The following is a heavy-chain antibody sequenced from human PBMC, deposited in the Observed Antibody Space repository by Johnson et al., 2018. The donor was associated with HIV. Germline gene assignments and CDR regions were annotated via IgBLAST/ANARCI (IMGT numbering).Heavy chain of an antibody. CDR1: GFTFSDYY. Sequence: QMQLVESGGGLVKPGGSLRLSCAASGFTFSDYYMSWIRQAPGKGLEWVSGISWNSGSVISVDSVKVRFTISRDNSKNTLYLHMTSLRVEDTAVYYCARDQVDRGGAFDIWGQGTMVTVSS. V-gene: IGHV3-11*06. CDR2: ISWNSGSV. CDR3: ARDQVDRGGAFDI. D-gene: IGHD5-12*01. J-gene: IGHJ3*02.